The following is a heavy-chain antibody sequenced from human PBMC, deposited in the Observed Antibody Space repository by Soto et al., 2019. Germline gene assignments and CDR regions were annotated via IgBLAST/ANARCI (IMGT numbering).Heavy chain of an antibody. Sequence: GESLKIACKGSGYSFTSYWIGWVRQMPGKGLEWMGIIYPGDSDTRYSPSFQGQVTISADKSISTAYLQWSSLKASDTAMYYCARVACSSTSCYPNYYYYYGMDVWGQGTTVTVSS. CDR3: ARVACSSTSCYPNYYYYYGMDV. V-gene: IGHV5-51*01. D-gene: IGHD2-2*01. CDR2: IYPGDSDT. J-gene: IGHJ6*02. CDR1: GYSFTSYW.